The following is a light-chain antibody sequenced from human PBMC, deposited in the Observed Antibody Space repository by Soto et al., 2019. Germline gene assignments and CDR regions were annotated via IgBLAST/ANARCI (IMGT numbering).Light chain of an antibody. CDR2: AVT. Sequence: QSALTQPASVSGSPGQSITISCSGTPSDIGAYNYVSWYQHLPGKAPKVIIYAVTNRPSGVSSRFSGSKSGTTASLTISGLQAEDEANYYCGSYTISSTLMIFGGGTKLTVL. J-gene: IGLJ2*01. V-gene: IGLV2-14*03. CDR1: PSDIGAYNY. CDR3: GSYTISSTLMI.